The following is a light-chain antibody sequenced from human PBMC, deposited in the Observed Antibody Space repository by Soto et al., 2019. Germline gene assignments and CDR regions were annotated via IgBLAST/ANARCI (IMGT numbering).Light chain of an antibody. CDR1: QSVGSK. CDR2: GAS. Sequence: EIVMTQSPATLSVSPGERATLSCRASQSVGSKLAWYQQKPGQAPRLLIYGASTRATGIPARFSGSGSGTEFTLTISSLQPEDFAVYYCQQYNNRPPLTFGGGTKVDIK. J-gene: IGKJ4*01. V-gene: IGKV3-15*01. CDR3: QQYNNRPPLT.